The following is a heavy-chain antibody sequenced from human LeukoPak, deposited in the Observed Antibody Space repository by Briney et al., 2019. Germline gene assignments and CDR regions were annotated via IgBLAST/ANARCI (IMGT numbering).Heavy chain of an antibody. Sequence: GESLKISCKGSGYSFTSYWIGWVRQMPGKGLEWMGIIYPGDSDTRYSPSFQGQVTISADKSISTAYLQWSSLKASDTAMYYCARADYDILTGSPDAFDIWGQGTMVTVSS. CDR3: ARADYDILTGSPDAFDI. J-gene: IGHJ3*02. V-gene: IGHV5-51*01. CDR1: GYSFTSYW. D-gene: IGHD3-9*01. CDR2: IYPGDSDT.